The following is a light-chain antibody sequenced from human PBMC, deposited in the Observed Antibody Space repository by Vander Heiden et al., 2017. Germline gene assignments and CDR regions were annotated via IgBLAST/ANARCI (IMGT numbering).Light chain of an antibody. V-gene: IGKV1-5*03. Sequence: DIQMTQSPSTLSASVGDRVTITCRASQSISSWLAWYQQKPGKAPKLLIYKASSLESGVPSRFSGSGSGTEFTLTISSLQPDDFATYYCQQYNRSFGQGTKVXIK. CDR1: QSISSW. J-gene: IGKJ1*01. CDR2: KAS. CDR3: QQYNRS.